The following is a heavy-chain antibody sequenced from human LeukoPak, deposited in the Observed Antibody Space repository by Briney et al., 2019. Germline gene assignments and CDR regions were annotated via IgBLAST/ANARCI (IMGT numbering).Heavy chain of an antibody. CDR3: ARGDSSGYCDY. CDR2: IYYSGST. Sequence: PSETLSLTCTVSGGSISSYYWSWIRQPPGKGLEWIGYIYYSGSTNYNPSLKSRVTISVDTSKNQFSLKLSSVTAADTAVYYCARGDSSGYCDYWGQGTLVTVSS. D-gene: IGHD3-22*01. CDR1: GGSISSYY. J-gene: IGHJ4*02. V-gene: IGHV4-59*01.